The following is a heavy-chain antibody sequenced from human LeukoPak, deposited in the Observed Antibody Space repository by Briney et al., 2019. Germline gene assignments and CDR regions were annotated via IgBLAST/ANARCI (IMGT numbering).Heavy chain of an antibody. Sequence: GGSLRLSCAASGFTFSTYSMTWVRQAPGKGLEWVSYISSSSSSIYYADSVKGRYTISRDNAKNSLYLQMNSLRAEDTAVYYCATVGSTGWYYFGYWGQGTLVTVSS. CDR3: ATVGSTGWYYFGY. D-gene: IGHD6-19*01. J-gene: IGHJ4*02. CDR1: GFTFSTYS. V-gene: IGHV3-48*01. CDR2: ISSSSSSI.